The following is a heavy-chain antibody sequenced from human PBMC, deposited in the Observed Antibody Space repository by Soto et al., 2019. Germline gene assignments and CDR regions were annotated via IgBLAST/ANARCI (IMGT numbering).Heavy chain of an antibody. Sequence: GGSLRLSCAASGFTFSTFSMNWVRQAPGKGLEWLSYIGGSGGSISYADSVKGRFTISRDNGKNTLYLQMSSQRDEDTAVYYCARDLAWAFDSWGQGALVTVSS. CDR3: ARDLAWAFDS. CDR1: GFTFSTFS. J-gene: IGHJ4*02. V-gene: IGHV3-48*02. D-gene: IGHD1-26*01. CDR2: IGGSGGSI.